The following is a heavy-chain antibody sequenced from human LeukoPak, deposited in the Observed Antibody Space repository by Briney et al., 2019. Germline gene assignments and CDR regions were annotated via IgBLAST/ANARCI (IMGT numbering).Heavy chain of an antibody. Sequence: ASAKVSCKASGYTFTGYYMHWVRQAPGQGLEWMGWINPNSGGTNYAQKFQGRVTMTRDTSISTAYMELSRLRSDDTAVYYCARGVTMVRGVLYYYYGMDVWGQGTTVTVSS. CDR3: ARGVTMVRGVLYYYYGMDV. D-gene: IGHD3-10*01. J-gene: IGHJ6*02. V-gene: IGHV1-2*02. CDR1: GYTFTGYY. CDR2: INPNSGGT.